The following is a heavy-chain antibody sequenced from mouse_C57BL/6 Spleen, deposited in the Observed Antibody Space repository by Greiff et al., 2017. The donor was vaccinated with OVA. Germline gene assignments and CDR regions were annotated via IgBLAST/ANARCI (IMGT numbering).Heavy chain of an antibody. CDR3: ARSEGTAEDY. CDR1: GYTFTSYW. V-gene: IGHV1-50*01. D-gene: IGHD1-2*01. J-gene: IGHJ2*01. CDR2: IDPSDSYT. Sequence: QVQLQQSGAELVKPGASVKLSCKASGYTFTSYWMQWVKQRPGQGLEWIGEIDPSDSYTNYNQKFKGKATLTVDTSSSTAYMQLSSLTSEDSAVYYCARSEGTAEDYWGQGTTLTVSS.